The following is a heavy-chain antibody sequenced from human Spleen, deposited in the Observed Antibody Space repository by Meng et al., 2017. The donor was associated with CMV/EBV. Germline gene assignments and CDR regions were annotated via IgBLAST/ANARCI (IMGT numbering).Heavy chain of an antibody. D-gene: IGHD5-24*01. CDR1: GFTVSSHY. J-gene: IGHJ6*02. V-gene: IGHV3-66*02. Sequence: GGSLRLSCPASGFTVSSHYMSWVRQAPGKGLEWVAVIYSSARTDYADSVKGRFTISRDNSKNTLHLQMSSLSAEDTGVYHCARSDGYYYYGMDVWGQGTTVTVSS. CDR2: IYSSART. CDR3: ARSDGYYYYGMDV.